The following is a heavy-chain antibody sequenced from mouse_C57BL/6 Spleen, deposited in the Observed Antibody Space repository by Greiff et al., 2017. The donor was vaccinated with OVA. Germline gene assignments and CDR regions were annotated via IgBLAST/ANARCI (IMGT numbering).Heavy chain of an antibody. V-gene: IGHV2-2*01. CDR2: IWSGGST. CDR3: ARNFDYGYFDV. CDR1: GFSLTSYG. Sequence: QVHVKQSGPGLVQPSQSLSITCTVSGFSLTSYGVHWVRQSPGKGLEWLGVIWSGGSTDYNAAFISRLSISKDNSKSQVFFKMNSLQADDTAIYYCARNFDYGYFDVWGTGTTVTVSS. J-gene: IGHJ1*03.